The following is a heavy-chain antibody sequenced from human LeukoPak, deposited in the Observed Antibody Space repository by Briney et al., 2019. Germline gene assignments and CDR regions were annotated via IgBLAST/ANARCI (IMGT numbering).Heavy chain of an antibody. CDR2: IYYSGST. V-gene: IGHV4-61*01. Sequence: PSETLSLTCTVSGGSVSSGSYYWSWIRQPPGKGLEWIGYIYYSGSTSYNPSLKSRVTISVDTSKNQFSLKLSFVTAADTAVYYCARASSGYYYLFDYWGQGTLVTVSS. CDR3: ARASSGYYYLFDY. J-gene: IGHJ4*02. D-gene: IGHD3-22*01. CDR1: GGSVSSGSYY.